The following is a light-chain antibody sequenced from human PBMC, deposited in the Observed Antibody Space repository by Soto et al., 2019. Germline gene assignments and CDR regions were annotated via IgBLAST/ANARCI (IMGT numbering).Light chain of an antibody. CDR3: QQSYSSLYT. J-gene: IGKJ2*01. CDR2: GAS. V-gene: IGKV1-39*01. CDR1: QIINTY. Sequence: DIQMTQSPSSLSASVGDRVTITCRASQIINTYLNWYQQKPGKPPKLLIFGASSLRSGVPSRFSGTGSGTDLTLTINSLQPDDFATYYCQQSYSSLYTVGQGTKLEI.